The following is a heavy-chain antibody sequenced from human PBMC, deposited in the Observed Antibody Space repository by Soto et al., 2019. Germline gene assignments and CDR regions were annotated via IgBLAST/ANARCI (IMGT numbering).Heavy chain of an antibody. CDR1: GFTFSGSA. J-gene: IGHJ4*02. CDR3: TTLRDYLAY. V-gene: IGHV3-73*02. Sequence: EVQLVESGGGLAQPGGSLKLSCAASGFTFSGSAMHWVRQASGKGLEWVGRIRSKANSYATAYAASVKGRFTISRDDSKNTAYLQMNSLKTEDTAVYYCTTLRDYLAYWGQGTLVTVSS. CDR2: IRSKANSYAT.